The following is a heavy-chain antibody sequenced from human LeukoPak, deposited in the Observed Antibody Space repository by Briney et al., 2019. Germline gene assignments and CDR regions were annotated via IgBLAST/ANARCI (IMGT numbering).Heavy chain of an antibody. CDR1: GFTFSGSG. J-gene: IGHJ6*03. V-gene: IGHV3-73*01. CDR2: GRGESDNYAT. CDR3: TRPSNAFWSAYFDMCRRSYYLYMDV. Sequence: GGSLKLSCAASGFTFSGSGMHWVRHASGKGLEWVGRGRGESDNYATAYAASVKGRFTISRDDSRNTAYLQLNSLKTEDTDVYYCTRPSNAFWSAYFDMCRRSYYLYMDVWGKGTTVTVSS. D-gene: IGHD3-3*01.